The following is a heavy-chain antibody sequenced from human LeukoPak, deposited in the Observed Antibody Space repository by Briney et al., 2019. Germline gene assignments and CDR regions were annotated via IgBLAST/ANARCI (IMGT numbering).Heavy chain of an antibody. Sequence: PGGSLRLSCAASGFTFSSYWMSWVRQAPGKGLEWVSSISGSGGSTYYADSVKGRFSISRDNSKNTLYLQMNSLRAEDTAVYYCARDVAFGGVYWGQGTLVTVSS. CDR2: ISGSGGST. CDR3: ARDVAFGGVY. V-gene: IGHV3-23*01. D-gene: IGHD3-16*01. J-gene: IGHJ4*02. CDR1: GFTFSSYW.